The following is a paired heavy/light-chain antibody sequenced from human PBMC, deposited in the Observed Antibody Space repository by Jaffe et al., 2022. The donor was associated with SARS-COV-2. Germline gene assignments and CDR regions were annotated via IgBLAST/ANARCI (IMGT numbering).Heavy chain of an antibody. D-gene: IGHD5-12*01. V-gene: IGHV3-9*01. J-gene: IGHJ3*02. CDR2: ISWNSGSI. Sequence: EVQLVESGGGLVQPGRSLRLSCAASGFTFDDYAMHWVRQAPGKGLEWVSGISWNSGSIGYADSVKGRFTISRDNAKNSLYLQMNSLRAEDTALYYCAKDMFGRYSGYDLTLVGAFDIWGQGTMVTVSS. CDR1: GFTFDDYA. CDR3: AKDMFGRYSGYDLTLVGAFDI.
Light chain of an antibody. J-gene: IGKJ3*01. CDR2: GAS. V-gene: IGKV3-15*01. Sequence: EIVMTQSPATLSVSPGERATLSCRASQSVSSNLAWYQQKPGQAPRLLIYGASTRATGIPARFSGSGSGTEFTLTISSLQSEDFAVYYCQQYNNWPGTFGPGTKVDIK. CDR3: QQYNNWPGT. CDR1: QSVSSN.